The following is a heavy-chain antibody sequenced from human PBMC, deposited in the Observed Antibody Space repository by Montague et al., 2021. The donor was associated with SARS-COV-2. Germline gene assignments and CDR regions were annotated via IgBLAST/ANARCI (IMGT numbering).Heavy chain of an antibody. V-gene: IGHV4-39*01. Sequence: SETLSLTCTVSGGSISSSSYYWICLRQPPGKGLDWIGSINYSGSNNYNPSLQSPVTISIDTSKNQFSLKLSSVTAAATAVYYCARGLCGWFDHWGQGTLVTVSS. CDR3: ARGLCGWFDH. J-gene: IGHJ5*02. CDR2: INYSGSN. D-gene: IGHD2-21*01. CDR1: GGSISSSSYY.